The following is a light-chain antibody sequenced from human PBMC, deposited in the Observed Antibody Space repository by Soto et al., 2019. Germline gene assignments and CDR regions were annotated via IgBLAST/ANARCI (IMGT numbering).Light chain of an antibody. V-gene: IGLV2-11*01. CDR2: DVS. CDR1: SSDVGSYNY. CDR3: SSYTTSSIWL. Sequence: QSALTQPRSVSGSPGESVTISCSGTSSDVGSYNYVSWYQQYPGKAPKVVIYDVSERPSEVPVRFSGSKSGNTASLTISGLQAEDEAAYYCSSYTTSSIWLFGGGTKLTVL. J-gene: IGLJ3*02.